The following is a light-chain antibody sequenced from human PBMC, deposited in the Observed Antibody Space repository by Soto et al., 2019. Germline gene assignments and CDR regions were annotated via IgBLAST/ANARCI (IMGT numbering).Light chain of an antibody. V-gene: IGKV3-11*01. J-gene: IGKJ4*01. CDR3: QQRSNWPAT. CDR1: QSDISS. Sequence: ETVLTQSPATLSLSAGDRATLSCRASQSDISSLAWYQHKPGQAPRLLIYDASKRATGVPARFSGSGSGTDFTLTINSLEPEDFAVYYCQQRSNWPATFGGGTKVESK. CDR2: DAS.